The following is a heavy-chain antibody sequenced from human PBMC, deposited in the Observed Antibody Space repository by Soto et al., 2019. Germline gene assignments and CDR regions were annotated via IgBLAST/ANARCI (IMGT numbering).Heavy chain of an antibody. CDR2: IYYSGST. CDR1: GGSISSSSYY. D-gene: IGHD5-12*01. CDR3: ARHTPATEVDWFDP. V-gene: IGHV4-39*01. Sequence: QLQLQESGPGLVKPSETLSLTCTVSGGSISSSSYYWGWIRQPPGKGLEWIGSIYYSGSTYYNPSLKSRVTISVDPSKNQFSLKLSSVTAADTAVYYCARHTPATEVDWFDPWGQGTLVTVSS. J-gene: IGHJ5*02.